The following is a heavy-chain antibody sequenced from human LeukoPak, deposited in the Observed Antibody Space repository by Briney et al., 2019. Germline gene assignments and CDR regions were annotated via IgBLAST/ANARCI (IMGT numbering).Heavy chain of an antibody. CDR2: INPNSGGT. D-gene: IGHD2-2*01. J-gene: IGHJ5*02. CDR3: ARDRSVEVVPPAVWFDP. CDR1: GYTSTGYY. V-gene: IGHV1-2*02. Sequence: ASVTVSCTASGYTSTGYYMHWVRQAPGQGLEWMGWINPNSGGTNYAQKFQGRVTMTRVTSISTAYMDLSRLRSDDTAVYYCARDRSVEVVPPAVWFDPWGQGTLVTVSS.